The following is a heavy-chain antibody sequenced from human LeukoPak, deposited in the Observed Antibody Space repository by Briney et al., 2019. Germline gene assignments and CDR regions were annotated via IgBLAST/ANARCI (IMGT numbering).Heavy chain of an antibody. Sequence: GGSLRLSCAASGFTFSSYAMHWVRQAPGKGLEWLAVISYDGSNKYYADSVKGRFTISRDNSKNTLYLQMNSLRAEDTAVYYCARGAGYNYPYYFDYWGQGTLVTVSS. D-gene: IGHD5-24*01. J-gene: IGHJ4*02. CDR3: ARGAGYNYPYYFDY. V-gene: IGHV3-30*04. CDR2: ISYDGSNK. CDR1: GFTFSSYA.